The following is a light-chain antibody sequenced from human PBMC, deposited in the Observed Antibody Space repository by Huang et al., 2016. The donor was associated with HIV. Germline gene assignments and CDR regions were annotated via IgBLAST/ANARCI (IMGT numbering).Light chain of an antibody. CDR1: QGIGNY. V-gene: IGKV1-16*02. CDR2: AAS. J-gene: IGKJ1*01. Sequence: DIQMTQSPSSVSASVGDRVTITCRASQGIGNYLAWFQQKPGKAPKSRIYAASSLQSGVPSKFSGSGSGTEFTLTLSRLQPDDFATYYCQQYSSYPWTFGQGTKVEIK. CDR3: QQYSSYPWT.